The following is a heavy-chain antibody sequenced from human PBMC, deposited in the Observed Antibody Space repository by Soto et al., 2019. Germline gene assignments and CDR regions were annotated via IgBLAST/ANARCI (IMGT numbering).Heavy chain of an antibody. D-gene: IGHD4-17*01. V-gene: IGHV3-30*01. Sequence: QVQLVESGGGVVQPGRSLRLSCAASGFTFSRYAIHWVRQAPGKGLEWVAVVSYDGSDKFYADSVKGRFTISRDSSENTLYLQMNSLKPEDTAVYYCARDFGDYESYYYGMDVWGQGTTVTVSS. CDR3: ARDFGDYESYYYGMDV. CDR1: GFTFSRYA. CDR2: VSYDGSDK. J-gene: IGHJ6*02.